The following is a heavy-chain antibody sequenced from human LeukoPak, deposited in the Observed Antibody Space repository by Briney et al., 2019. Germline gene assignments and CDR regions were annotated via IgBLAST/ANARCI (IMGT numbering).Heavy chain of an antibody. V-gene: IGHV1-8*03. CDR1: GYTFTSYD. D-gene: IGHD1-26*01. CDR2: MNPNSGNT. J-gene: IGHJ4*02. CDR3: ARDQGWELLMGGSYYFDY. Sequence: GASVKVSCKASGYTFTSYDINWVRQATGQGLEWMGWMNPNSGNTGYAQKFQGRVTITRNTSISTAYMELSSLRSEDTAVYYCARDQGWELLMGGSYYFDYWGQGTLVTVSS.